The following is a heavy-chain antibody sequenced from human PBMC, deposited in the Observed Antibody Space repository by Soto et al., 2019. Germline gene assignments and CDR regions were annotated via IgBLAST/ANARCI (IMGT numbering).Heavy chain of an antibody. CDR2: ISAYNGNT. CDR3: ARGQSSGYYYDTWFDP. D-gene: IGHD3-22*01. V-gene: IGHV1-18*01. J-gene: IGHJ5*02. Sequence: GASVKVSCKASGYTFTSYGISWVRQAPGQGLEWMGWISAYNGNTNYAQKLQGRVTMTTDTSTSTAYMELRSLRSDDTAVYYCARGQSSGYYYDTWFDPWGQGTLVTVSS. CDR1: GYTFTSYG.